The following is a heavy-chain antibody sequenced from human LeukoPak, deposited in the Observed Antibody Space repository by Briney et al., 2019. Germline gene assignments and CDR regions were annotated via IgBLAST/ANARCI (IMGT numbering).Heavy chain of an antibody. J-gene: IGHJ4*02. V-gene: IGHV3-21*01. CDR1: GFTFSSYS. CDR2: ISSSSSYI. D-gene: IGHD2-21*02. Sequence: GGSLRLSCAASGFTFSSYSMNWVRQAPGKGLEWVSSISSSSSYIYYADSVKGRFTISRDNAENSLYLQMNSLRAEDTAVYYCARPAYCGGDCPSDYWGQGTLVTVSS. CDR3: ARPAYCGGDCPSDY.